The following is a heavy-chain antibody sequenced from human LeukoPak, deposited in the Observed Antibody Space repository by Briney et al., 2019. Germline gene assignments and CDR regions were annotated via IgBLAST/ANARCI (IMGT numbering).Heavy chain of an antibody. CDR2: INHSGST. J-gene: IGHJ4*02. CDR1: GGSFSGYS. D-gene: IGHD6-19*01. CDR3: AREAVAGKVLDY. Sequence: ETLSLTCVVYGGSFSGYSWSWIRQPPGKGREWIGEINHSGSTNYKPAIKSRVTISVDTYKNKFSLKLSSVTAEDTAVYYCAREAVAGKVLDYWGQRTLVTVSS. V-gene: IGHV4-34*01.